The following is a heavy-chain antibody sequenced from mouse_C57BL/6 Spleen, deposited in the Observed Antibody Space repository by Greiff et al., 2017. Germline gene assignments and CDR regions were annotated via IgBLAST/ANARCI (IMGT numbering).Heavy chain of an antibody. CDR3: ARDYGNYGPDY. CDR1: GFTFSSYA. CDR2: ISDGGSYT. V-gene: IGHV5-4*01. Sequence: EVQGVESGGGLVKPGGSLKLSYAASGFTFSSYAMSWVRQTPEKRLEWVATISDGGSYTYYPDNVKGRFTISRDNAKNNLYLQMSHLKSEDTAMYYCARDYGNYGPDYWGQGTTLTVSS. D-gene: IGHD2-1*01. J-gene: IGHJ2*01.